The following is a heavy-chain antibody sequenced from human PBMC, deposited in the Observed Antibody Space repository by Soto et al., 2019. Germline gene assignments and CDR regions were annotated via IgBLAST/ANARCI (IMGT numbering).Heavy chain of an antibody. CDR1: GFTFHDFA. Sequence: VQLVKSGGGLVQPGKSLRISCAASGFTFHDFAMHWVRQAPGKGLEWVSGISWNSGSMGYADSVNGRVTISRDNAMNSLYLQMNSLRAEDTALYYCAKDKGYNWNDVAAFDIWGQGTMVTVSS. CDR3: AKDKGYNWNDVAAFDI. V-gene: IGHV3-9*01. D-gene: IGHD1-20*01. CDR2: ISWNSGSM. J-gene: IGHJ3*02.